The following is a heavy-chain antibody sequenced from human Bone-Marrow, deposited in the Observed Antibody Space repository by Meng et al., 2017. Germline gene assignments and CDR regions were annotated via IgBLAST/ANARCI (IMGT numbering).Heavy chain of an antibody. J-gene: IGHJ4*02. CDR3: ARRFDY. Sequence: EGQRGESGGGGGQPGGSLRLSCAASGFTVSSNFMNWVRQAPGKGLEWVSSITSSSSNIEYADSVKGRFTISRAHAKNSLYLQMNSLRAEDTAVYYCARRFDYWGQGTLVTVSS. CDR2: ITSSSSNI. V-gene: IGHV3-21*01. CDR1: GFTVSSNF.